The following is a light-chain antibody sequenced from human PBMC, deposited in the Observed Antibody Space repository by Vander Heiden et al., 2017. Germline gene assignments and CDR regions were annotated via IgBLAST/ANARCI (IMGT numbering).Light chain of an antibody. V-gene: IGLV1-51*01. J-gene: IGLJ2*01. CDR3: ATWDSGLHVIL. Sequence: SLLTQPPSFSAAPGQRISISCSGGSSNIGINDVSWFQQLPGTAPKRLIYDSNQRPSGIPDRFSGSKSGTSATLGITGLQTGDEADYYCATWDSGLHVILFGGGTKLTVL. CDR2: DSN. CDR1: SSNIGIND.